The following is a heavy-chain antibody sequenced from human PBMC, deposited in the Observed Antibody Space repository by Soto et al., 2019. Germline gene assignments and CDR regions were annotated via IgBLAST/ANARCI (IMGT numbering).Heavy chain of an antibody. CDR3: AKDGGNSWNFMYNWFDS. D-gene: IGHD1-1*01. CDR2: ISGSGDNT. J-gene: IGHJ5*01. Sequence: PGGSLRLSCAASGLTFSRYAMSWVRQAPGKGLEWVSAISGSGDNTHYADSVKGRFTISRDNSKNTLYLQMNGLRAEDTAVFYCAKDGGNSWNFMYNWFDSWGQGTLVTVSS. CDR1: GLTFSRYA. V-gene: IGHV3-23*01.